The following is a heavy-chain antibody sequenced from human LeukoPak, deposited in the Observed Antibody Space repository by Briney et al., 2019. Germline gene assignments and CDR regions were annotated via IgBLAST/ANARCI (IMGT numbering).Heavy chain of an antibody. CDR3: AKILPYGDPFDY. D-gene: IGHD4-17*01. V-gene: IGHV3-23*01. CDR2: ISGSGGST. CDR1: LFTFSSYA. J-gene: IGHJ4*02. Sequence: GGSLRLSCAPSLFTFSSYAMSWVRQAPGKGLEWVSAISGSGGSTYYADSVKGRFTIFRDNSKNTLYLQMNRLRAEDTAVYYCAKILPYGDPFDYWGQGTLVTVSS.